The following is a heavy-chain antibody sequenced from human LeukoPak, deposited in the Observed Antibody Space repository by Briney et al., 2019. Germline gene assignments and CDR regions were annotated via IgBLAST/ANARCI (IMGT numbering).Heavy chain of an antibody. V-gene: IGHV3-23*01. J-gene: IGHJ1*01. CDR2: ISGSGGST. Sequence: GGSLRLSCAASGFIFSSYAMSWVRQAPGKGLEWVPTISGSGGSTYYADSVKGRFTISRDNSKNTLYLQMNSLRAEDTAVYYCAKAEAAYSCVPWGQGTLVTVSS. CDR3: AKAEAAYSCVP. CDR1: GFIFSSYA. D-gene: IGHD2-21*01.